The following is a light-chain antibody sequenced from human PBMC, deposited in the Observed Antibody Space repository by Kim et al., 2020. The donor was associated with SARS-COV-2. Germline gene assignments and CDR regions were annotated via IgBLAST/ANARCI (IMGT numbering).Light chain of an antibody. V-gene: IGLV2-14*03. CDR3: SSYRSSGYV. CDR2: DVS. Sequence: QSALTQPASVSGSPGQSITISCTGTSSDVGGYHYVSWYQQYPGKAPKLMIYDVSKRPSGVSNRFSGSNSGNTASLTISGLQAEDEADYYCSSYRSSGYVFGTGTKVTVL. J-gene: IGLJ1*01. CDR1: SSDVGGYHY.